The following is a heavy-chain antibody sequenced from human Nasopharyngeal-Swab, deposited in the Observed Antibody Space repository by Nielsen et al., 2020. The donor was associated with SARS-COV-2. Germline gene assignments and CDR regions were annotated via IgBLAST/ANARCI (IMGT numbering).Heavy chain of an antibody. CDR3: ARDTRSSWYYYYGMDV. D-gene: IGHD6-13*01. CDR2: INTNTGNS. V-gene: IGHV7-4-1*02. J-gene: IGHJ6*02. Sequence: GSVKVSCKACGCTFTSYVMSWLRPAPAQGVEWMGRINTNTGNSTYAQGSTGRFVFSLDTSVSTAYLQISSLKAEDTAVYYCARDTRSSWYYYYGMDVWGQGTTVTVSS. CDR1: GCTFTSYV.